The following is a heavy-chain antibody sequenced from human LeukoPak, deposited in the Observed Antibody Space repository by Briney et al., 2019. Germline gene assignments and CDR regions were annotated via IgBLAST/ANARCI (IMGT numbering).Heavy chain of an antibody. J-gene: IGHJ3*02. V-gene: IGHV3-30*04. CDR3: ARDLKGAIGYYDSSGYYPSGTFDI. CDR2: ISYDGSKK. Sequence: GGSLRLSCAASGFTFSSYAIHWARQAPGKGLEWVAVISYDGSKKYYADSVEGRFTISRDNSKNTLYLQMNSLRAEDTAVYYCARDLKGAIGYYDSSGYYPSGTFDIWGQGTMVTVSS. CDR1: GFTFSSYA. D-gene: IGHD3-22*01.